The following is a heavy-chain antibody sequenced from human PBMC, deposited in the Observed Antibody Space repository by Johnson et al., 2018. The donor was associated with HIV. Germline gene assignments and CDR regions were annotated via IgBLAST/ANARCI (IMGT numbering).Heavy chain of an antibody. CDR3: AAGYAMASDAFDI. CDR1: GFTFSDYY. CDR2: IRTGGGTI. Sequence: VQLVESGGGLVKPGGSLRLSCAASGFTFSDYYMSWIRQAPGKGLEWVSYIRTGGGTIYYADSVKGRFTISTDNAKNARYPQRNSLRAEDTAVYYCAAGYAMASDAFDIWGQGTMVTVSS. J-gene: IGHJ3*02. V-gene: IGHV3-11*01. D-gene: IGHD2-8*01.